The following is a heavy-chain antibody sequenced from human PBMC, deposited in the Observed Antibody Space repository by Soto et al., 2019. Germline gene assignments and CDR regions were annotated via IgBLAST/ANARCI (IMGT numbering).Heavy chain of an antibody. CDR1: GFTFSSYA. CDR3: AKDRCSSTSCHFDY. V-gene: IGHV3-23*01. Sequence: QPXVSLLLSCAASGFTFSSYAMTWVRQAPGKGLEWVSAISGSGDSTFYADSVKGRFTISRDNSKNTLYLQVNSLRAEDTAVYHCAKDRCSSTSCHFDYWGQGTLVTVSS. D-gene: IGHD2-2*01. J-gene: IGHJ4*02. CDR2: ISGSGDST.